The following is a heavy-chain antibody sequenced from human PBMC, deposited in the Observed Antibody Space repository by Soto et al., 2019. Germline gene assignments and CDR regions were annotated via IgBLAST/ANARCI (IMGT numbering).Heavy chain of an antibody. CDR2: IYSGGAT. CDR1: EFAVSSNY. CDR3: ARGSYRAFDY. J-gene: IGHJ4*02. D-gene: IGHD4-4*01. V-gene: IGHV3-53*01. Sequence: EVQLVESGGGLIQPGGSLILSCAASEFAVSSNYLSWVRQAPGKGLEWVSGIYSGGATYYADSVKGRFTFSRDNSKNTVYLPMNSQRVEDTAVYYCARGSYRAFDYWGQGTLVTVSS.